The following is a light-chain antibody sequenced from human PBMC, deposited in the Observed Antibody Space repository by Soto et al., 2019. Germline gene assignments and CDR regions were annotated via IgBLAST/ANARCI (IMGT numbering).Light chain of an antibody. V-gene: IGKV1-39*01. CDR3: QQSFSTRWT. Sequence: DIQMPQSPSSPSASVGHRVTITCRARQSISRYLNWYQQKPGKAPKLLIYAASSLHSGVPSRFSGSGSGTDFTLTISSLQPEDFATYYCQQSFSTRWTFGQGTKVDIK. CDR2: AAS. CDR1: QSISRY. J-gene: IGKJ1*01.